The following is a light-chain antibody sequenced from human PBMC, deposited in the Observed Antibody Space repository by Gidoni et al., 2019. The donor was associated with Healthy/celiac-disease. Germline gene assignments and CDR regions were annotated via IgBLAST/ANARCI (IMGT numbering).Light chain of an antibody. V-gene: IGKV1-9*01. Sequence: IQLTPSPSSLSASVEDRVTITCRGSQGISSYLAWYQQKPGKAPKLLIYAASTLQSGVPSRCSGSGSGKYFTLTISSLQPEDFATYYCQQLNSYPRTFGQGTKVEIK. CDR3: QQLNSYPRT. CDR2: AAS. J-gene: IGKJ1*01. CDR1: QGISSY.